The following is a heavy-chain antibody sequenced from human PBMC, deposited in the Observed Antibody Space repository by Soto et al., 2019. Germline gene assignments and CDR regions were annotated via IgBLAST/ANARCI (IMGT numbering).Heavy chain of an antibody. CDR2: ISGSGGST. CDR1: GFTFSSYA. V-gene: IGHV3-23*01. CDR3: AKVGYYDILTGYHDSDAFDI. Sequence: EVQLLESGGGLVQPGGSLRLSCAASGFTFSSYAMSWVRQAPGKGLEWVSAISGSGGSTYYADSVKGRFTISRDNSKNTLYLQMNSLRAEDTAVYYCAKVGYYDILTGYHDSDAFDIWGQGTMVTVSS. J-gene: IGHJ3*02. D-gene: IGHD3-9*01.